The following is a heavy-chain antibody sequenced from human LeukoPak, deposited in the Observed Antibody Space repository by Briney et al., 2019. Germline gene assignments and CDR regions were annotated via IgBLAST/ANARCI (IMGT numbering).Heavy chain of an antibody. Sequence: GGSLRLSCAPSGFTVSSNYMTWVRQAPGKGLEWVSLIYSGGSTYYAESVKGRFTISRYNSKNTLYLQMNSLRAEDTAVYYCARIRGGWYIDYWGQGTLVTVSS. V-gene: IGHV3-53*01. D-gene: IGHD3-10*01. CDR1: GFTVSSNY. J-gene: IGHJ4*02. CDR2: IYSGGST. CDR3: ARIRGGWYIDY.